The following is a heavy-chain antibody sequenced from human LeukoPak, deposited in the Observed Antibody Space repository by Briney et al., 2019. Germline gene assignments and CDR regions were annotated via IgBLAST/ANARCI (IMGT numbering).Heavy chain of an antibody. V-gene: IGHV4-39*01. CDR2: IYSSGST. Sequence: PSETLSLTCTVSGASVSGSPYYLGRIPQPPGKGLEWIGSIYSSGSTYYNASLQSRVTISIETSKNQISLRLNSVTAADTAIYYCAKSGGYGLIDYWGQGTLVTVSS. J-gene: IGHJ4*02. CDR3: AKSGGYGLIDY. D-gene: IGHD1-26*01. CDR1: GASVSGSPYY.